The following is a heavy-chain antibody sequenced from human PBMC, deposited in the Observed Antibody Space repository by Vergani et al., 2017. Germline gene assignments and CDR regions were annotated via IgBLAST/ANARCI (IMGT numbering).Heavy chain of an antibody. J-gene: IGHJ3*02. V-gene: IGHV1-69*01. D-gene: IGHD3-10*01. CDR2: IIPIFGTA. CDR1: GGTFSSYA. Sequence: QVQLVQSGAEVKKPGSSVKVSCKASGGTFSSYAISWVRQAPGQGLEWMGGIIPIFGTANYAQKFQGRVTITADESTSTAYMERSSLRSEDTAVYYCAREESGFEDYGSAYPKPDAFDIWGQGTMVTVSS. CDR3: AREESGFEDYGSAYPKPDAFDI.